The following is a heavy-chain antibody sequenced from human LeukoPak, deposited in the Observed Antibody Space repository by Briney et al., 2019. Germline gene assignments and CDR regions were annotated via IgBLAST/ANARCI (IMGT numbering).Heavy chain of an antibody. CDR2: IYPGDSDT. CDR3: ARQELTEYNWFDP. V-gene: IGHV5-51*01. CDR1: GYSFTSYW. Sequence: GESLKISCKGSGYSFTSYWIGWVRQMPGKGLEWMGIIYPGDSDTRYSPSFQGQVTISADKSISTAYPQWSSLKASDTAMYYCARQELTEYNWFDPWGQGTLVTVSS. D-gene: IGHD1-26*01. J-gene: IGHJ5*02.